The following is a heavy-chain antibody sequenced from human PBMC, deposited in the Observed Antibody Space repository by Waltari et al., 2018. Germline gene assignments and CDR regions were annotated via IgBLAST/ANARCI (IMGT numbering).Heavy chain of an antibody. CDR2: ISYDGTNK. Sequence: QVQLEESGGGVVQPGRSLRLSCAASGFTFSSYTMHWVRQAPGKGLEWVAVISYDGTNKYYADSVKGRFTISRDNSKSTLYLQMNSLRAEDTAVYYCARGSYGNPFFDYWGQGTLVTVSS. CDR1: GFTFSSYT. CDR3: ARGSYGNPFFDY. V-gene: IGHV3-30*01. J-gene: IGHJ4*02. D-gene: IGHD5-18*01.